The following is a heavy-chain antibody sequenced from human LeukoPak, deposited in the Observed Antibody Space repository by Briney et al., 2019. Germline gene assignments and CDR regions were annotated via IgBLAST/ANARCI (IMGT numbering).Heavy chain of an antibody. CDR2: INPKIADT. V-gene: IGHV1-18*01. CDR1: GYTFTSYG. D-gene: IGHD3-22*01. Sequence: ASVKVSCKASGYTFTSYGLSWVRQAPGQGLEWMGWINPKIADTIYAQSVRGRVTMTRDTSITTAYLELSSLRSDDTAVYYCARSLPYDNRNPHIDHWGQGTLITVSS. J-gene: IGHJ4*02. CDR3: ARSLPYDNRNPHIDH.